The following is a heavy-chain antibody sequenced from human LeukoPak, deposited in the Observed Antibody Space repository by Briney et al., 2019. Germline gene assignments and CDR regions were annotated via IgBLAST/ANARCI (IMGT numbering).Heavy chain of an antibody. CDR2: INHSGST. Sequence: SETLSLTCAVYGGSFSGYYWSWIRQPPGKGLEWIGEINHSGSTNYNPSLKSRVTISVDTSKNQFSLKLSSVTAADTAVYYCATYHFRGATHYFDYWGQGILVTVSS. CDR3: ATYHFRGATHYFDY. V-gene: IGHV4-34*01. CDR1: GGSFSGYY. D-gene: IGHD3-10*02. J-gene: IGHJ4*02.